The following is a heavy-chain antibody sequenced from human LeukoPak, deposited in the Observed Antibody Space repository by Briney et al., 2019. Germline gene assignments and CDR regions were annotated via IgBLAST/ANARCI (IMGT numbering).Heavy chain of an antibody. CDR3: ATYSSFNRREFQY. CDR1: GFTFSSYG. J-gene: IGHJ1*01. D-gene: IGHD3-22*01. CDR2: IRYDGSNK. Sequence: GGSLRLSCAASGFTFSSYGMHWVRQAPGKGLEWVAFIRYDGSNKYYADSVKGRFTISRDNSKNTLYLQMNSLRAEDTAVYYCATYSSFNRREFQYWGQGTLLTVSS. V-gene: IGHV3-30*02.